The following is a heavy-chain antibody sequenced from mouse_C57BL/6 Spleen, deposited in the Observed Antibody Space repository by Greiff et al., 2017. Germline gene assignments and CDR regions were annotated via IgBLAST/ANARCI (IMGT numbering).Heavy chain of an antibody. CDR1: GYTFTDYY. J-gene: IGHJ2*01. D-gene: IGHD2-1*01. V-gene: IGHV1-26*01. CDR2: INPNNGGT. Sequence: EVQLQQSGPELVKPGASVKISCKASGYTFTDYYMNWVKQSHGKSLEWIGDINPNNGGTSYNQKFKGKATLTVDKSSSTAYMELRSLTSEDSAVYYCARKRGKWGQGTTLTVSS. CDR3: ARKRGK.